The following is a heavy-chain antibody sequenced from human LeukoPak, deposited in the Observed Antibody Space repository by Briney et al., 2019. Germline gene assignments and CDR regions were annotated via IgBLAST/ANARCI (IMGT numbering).Heavy chain of an antibody. CDR3: AELGITMIGGV. CDR1: GFTFSSYW. V-gene: IGHV3-74*01. D-gene: IGHD3-10*02. Sequence: PGGSLRLSCAASGFTFSSYWMHWVRQAPGKGLVWVSRIYSDGISTSYADSVKGRFTISRDNAKNSRYLRMNSLRAEDTAVYYCAELGITMIGGVWGKGTAVSISS. J-gene: IGHJ6*04. CDR2: IYSDGIST.